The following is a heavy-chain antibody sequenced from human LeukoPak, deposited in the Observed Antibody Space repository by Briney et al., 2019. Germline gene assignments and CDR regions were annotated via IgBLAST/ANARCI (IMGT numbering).Heavy chain of an antibody. J-gene: IGHJ4*02. CDR1: GGSISSGSYY. CDR2: TYTSGST. D-gene: IGHD1-26*01. CDR3: ASGSYGYDDY. Sequence: SETLSLTCTVSGGSISSGSYYWSWIRQPAGKGLEWIGRTYTSGSTNYNPSLKSRVTISVDTSKNQFSLKLSSATAADTAVYYCASGSYGYDDYWGQGTLVTVSS. V-gene: IGHV4-61*02.